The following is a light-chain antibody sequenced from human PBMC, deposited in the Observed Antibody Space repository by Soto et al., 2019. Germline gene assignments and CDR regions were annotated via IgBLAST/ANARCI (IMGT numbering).Light chain of an antibody. CDR1: QSVSYN. CDR3: HQCKNWPPLT. J-gene: IGKJ4*01. CDR2: GAF. V-gene: IGKV3-15*01. Sequence: EIVMTQSPATLSASPGETATLSCRASQSVSYNLAWYQQKPGQGPRLLIYGAFTRATGIPARFSGSGSGTELTLAISSLQSEDFAGYYCHQCKNWPPLTFGGGTKVEIK.